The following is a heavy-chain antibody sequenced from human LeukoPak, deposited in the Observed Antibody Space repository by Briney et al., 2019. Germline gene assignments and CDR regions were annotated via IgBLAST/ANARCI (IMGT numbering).Heavy chain of an antibody. V-gene: IGHV3-43*02. CDR1: GFTFDDYA. Sequence: GGSLRLSCAASGFTFDDYAMHWVRQAPGKGLEWVSLITGDGGRKYYADSVKGRFTISRDNSKNSLYLQMNSLRTEDTALYYCTKDVNGSTFGVAVEYWGQGTLVIVSS. CDR3: TKDVNGSTFGVAVEY. J-gene: IGHJ4*02. D-gene: IGHD3-3*01. CDR2: ITGDGGRK.